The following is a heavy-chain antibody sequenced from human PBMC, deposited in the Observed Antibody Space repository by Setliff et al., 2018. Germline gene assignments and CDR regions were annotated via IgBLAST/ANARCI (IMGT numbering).Heavy chain of an antibody. D-gene: IGHD2-15*01. Sequence: PGESLKISCKGSGYSFSTYWIGWVRQMPGKGLEWMGFIYPGDSDTRYSPSFQGQVTISADKSISTAYLQWSSLKASDTAMYYCARVGTAGGYYFDFWGQGALVTVSS. CDR1: GYSFSTYW. CDR3: ARVGTAGGYYFDF. V-gene: IGHV5-51*01. J-gene: IGHJ4*02. CDR2: IYPGDSDT.